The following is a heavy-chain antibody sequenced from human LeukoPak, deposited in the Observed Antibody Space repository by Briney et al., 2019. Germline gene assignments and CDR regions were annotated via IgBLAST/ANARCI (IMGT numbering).Heavy chain of an antibody. Sequence: PGGSLRLSCAASGFTFSSYSMNWVRQAPGKGLEWVSYISSSGSTIYYADSVKGRFTISRGNAKNSLYLQMNSPRAEDTAVYYCARSGSYYGIDYWGQGTLVTVSS. D-gene: IGHD1-26*01. CDR3: ARSGSYYGIDY. V-gene: IGHV3-48*04. J-gene: IGHJ4*02. CDR1: GFTFSSYS. CDR2: ISSSGSTI.